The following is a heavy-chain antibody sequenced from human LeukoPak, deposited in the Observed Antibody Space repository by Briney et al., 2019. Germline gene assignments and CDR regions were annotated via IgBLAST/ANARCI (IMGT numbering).Heavy chain of an antibody. D-gene: IGHD2-15*01. CDR3: AKDRSGGSRPSYFDY. Sequence: PGGSLRLSCAASGFTFSTYAMNWVRQAPEKGLEWVSGISGGGGTTYYADSVKGRFTISRDNSKNTLYLQMNSLRAEDTAVYYCAKDRSGGSRPSYFDYWGQGTLVTVSS. V-gene: IGHV3-23*01. CDR2: ISGGGGTT. J-gene: IGHJ4*02. CDR1: GFTFSTYA.